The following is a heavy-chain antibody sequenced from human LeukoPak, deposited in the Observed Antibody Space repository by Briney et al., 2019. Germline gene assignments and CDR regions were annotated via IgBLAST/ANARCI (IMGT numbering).Heavy chain of an antibody. D-gene: IGHD3-9*01. V-gene: IGHV4-59*08. CDR1: GGSINKNY. CDR3: ARHRDYDILTGYYPNTFDY. CDR2: ISYSGST. Sequence: PSETLSLTCTVSGGSINKNYGSWIRQPPGKGLEWIGYISYSGSTNYNPSLKSRVTISVDTSKNQFSLKVSSVTAADTAVYYCARHRDYDILTGYYPNTFDYWGQGTLVTVSS. J-gene: IGHJ4*02.